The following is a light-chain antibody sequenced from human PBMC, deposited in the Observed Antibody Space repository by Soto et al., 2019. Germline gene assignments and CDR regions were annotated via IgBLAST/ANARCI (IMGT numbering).Light chain of an antibody. V-gene: IGKV3-20*01. CDR1: QSVSSSY. Sequence: EIVLTQSPGTLSLSPGERATLSCRASQSVSSSYLAWYQQKPGQAPRLLIYGASSRATGIPDRFSGSGSGTDFTLTISSLEPEDFAVYYCQQYDSSLYTFGHGTKLEIK. J-gene: IGKJ2*01. CDR3: QQYDSSLYT. CDR2: GAS.